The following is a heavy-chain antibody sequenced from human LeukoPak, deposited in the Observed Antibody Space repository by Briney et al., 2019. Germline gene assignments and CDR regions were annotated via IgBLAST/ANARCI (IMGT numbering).Heavy chain of an antibody. D-gene: IGHD3-3*01. V-gene: IGHV3-23*01. CDR3: AKDLRHGSIFGVVTKYYYGMDV. J-gene: IGHJ6*02. CDR1: GFTFSSYA. Sequence: GGSLRLSCAASGFTFSSYAMSWVRQAPGKGLEWVSAISGSGGSTYYADSVKGLFTISRDNSKNTLYLQMNSLRAEDTAVYYCAKDLRHGSIFGVVTKYYYGMDVWGQGTTVTVSS. CDR2: ISGSGGST.